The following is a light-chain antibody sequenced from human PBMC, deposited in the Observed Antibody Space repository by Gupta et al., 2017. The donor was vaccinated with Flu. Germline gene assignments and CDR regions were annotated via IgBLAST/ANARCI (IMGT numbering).Light chain of an antibody. CDR2: SHN. V-gene: IGLV1-44*01. CDR1: SSNIGSNN. Sequence: RVTISCSGSSSNIGSNNVNWYQQRPGTAPNLLIYSHNRRPSGVPDRFSGSKSGTSASLAISGLQAEDEADYYCAAWDGSRNAVVFGGGTKLTVL. CDR3: AAWDGSRNAVV. J-gene: IGLJ2*01.